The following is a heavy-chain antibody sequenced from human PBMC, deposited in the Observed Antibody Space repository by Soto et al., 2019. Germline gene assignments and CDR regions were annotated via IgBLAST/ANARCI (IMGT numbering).Heavy chain of an antibody. Sequence: GASVKVSCKASGFTFTSSAAQWLRQARGQRLEWIGWIVVGSGNTNYAQKFQERVTITRDMSTSTAYMELSSLRSEDTAVYYCAADASVVTMVRGVKTYYYYGMDVWGQGTAVTVSS. J-gene: IGHJ6*02. CDR2: IVVGSGNT. V-gene: IGHV1-58*01. CDR1: GFTFTSSA. CDR3: AADASVVTMVRGVKTYYYYGMDV. D-gene: IGHD3-10*01.